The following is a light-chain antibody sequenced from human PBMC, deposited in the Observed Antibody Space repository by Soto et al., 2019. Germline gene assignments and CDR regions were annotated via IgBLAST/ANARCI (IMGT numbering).Light chain of an antibody. V-gene: IGKV1-5*03. CDR3: QHYNSYSEA. CDR2: KAS. CDR1: QTISSW. Sequence: DIQMTQSPSTLYGSVGDRVTITCRASQTISSWLAWYQQKPGKAPKLLIYKASTLKSGVPSRFSGSGSGTEFTLTFSSLQPDDFATYYCQHYNSYSEAFGQGTKVELK. J-gene: IGKJ1*01.